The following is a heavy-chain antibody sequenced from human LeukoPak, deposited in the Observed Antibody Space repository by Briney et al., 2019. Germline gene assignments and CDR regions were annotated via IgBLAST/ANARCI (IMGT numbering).Heavy chain of an antibody. CDR1: GGSFCGYY. J-gene: IGHJ6*03. CDR2: INHSGST. CDR3: ASSSTKYYYYMDV. Sequence: SETLSLTCAVYGGSFCGYYWSWIREPPGKGVEWIGEINHSGSTNYNPSLKSRVTISVDTSKNQFSLKLSSVTAADTAVYYCASSSTKYYYYMDVWGKGTTVTVSS. D-gene: IGHD2-2*01. V-gene: IGHV4-34*01.